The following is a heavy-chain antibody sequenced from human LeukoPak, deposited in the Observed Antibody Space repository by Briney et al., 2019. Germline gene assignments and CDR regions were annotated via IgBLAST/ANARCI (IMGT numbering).Heavy chain of an antibody. CDR2: IRGSGGST. CDR3: ATLDSSSLPRHRSFDY. J-gene: IGHJ4*02. Sequence: RGSLRLSWAASGFTLADYDMSWVRQAPEEGLEWVPAIRGSGGSTYYADSVKGRFNISRDNSKNTLYLQMNSLRAEDTAVYYCATLDSSSLPRHRSFDYWGQGTLVTVSS. V-gene: IGHV3-23*01. D-gene: IGHD6-6*01. CDR1: GFTLADYD.